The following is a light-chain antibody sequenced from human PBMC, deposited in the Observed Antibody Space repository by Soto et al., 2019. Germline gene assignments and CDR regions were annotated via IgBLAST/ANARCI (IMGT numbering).Light chain of an antibody. V-gene: IGKV3-20*01. J-gene: IGKJ1*01. CDR1: QSVGSSY. CDR3: QQYGNSTRT. CDR2: GVS. Sequence: EIVLTQSPGTLSLSPGERATLSCRASQSVGSSYLAWYQQKPGQAPRLLIYGVSSRATGIPDRFSGSGSGTDFTLIISRLEPEDFAVYYCQQYGNSTRTFGQGTKVDIX.